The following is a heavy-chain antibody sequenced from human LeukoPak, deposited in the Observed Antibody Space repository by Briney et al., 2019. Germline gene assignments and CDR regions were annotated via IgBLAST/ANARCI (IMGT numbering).Heavy chain of an antibody. D-gene: IGHD3-10*01. J-gene: IGHJ1*01. V-gene: IGHV3-48*01. CDR1: GFTFSSYS. Sequence: PGGSLRLSCAASGFTFSSYSMNWVRQAPGKGLEGVSYISSSSSTIYYADSVTGRFTISRDNSKHTQYLQMNSLRAEDTAVYYCAKDRGYYGSGSYKEYFQHWGQGTLVTVSS. CDR3: AKDRGYYGSGSYKEYFQH. CDR2: ISSSSSTI.